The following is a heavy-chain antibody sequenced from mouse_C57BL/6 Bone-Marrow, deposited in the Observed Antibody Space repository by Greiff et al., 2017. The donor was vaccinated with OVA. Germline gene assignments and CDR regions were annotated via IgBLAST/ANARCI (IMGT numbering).Heavy chain of an antibody. V-gene: IGHV1-50*01. CDR1: GYTFTSYW. D-gene: IGHD4-1*01. CDR2: IDPSDSYT. CDR3: AGWEFAY. J-gene: IGHJ3*01. Sequence: VQLQQPGAELVKPGASVKLSCKASGYTFTSYWMQWVKQRPGQGLEWIGEIDPSDSYTNYNQKFKGKATLTVDTSSSTAYMQLSSLTSEDSAVYYCAGWEFAYWGQGTLVTVSA.